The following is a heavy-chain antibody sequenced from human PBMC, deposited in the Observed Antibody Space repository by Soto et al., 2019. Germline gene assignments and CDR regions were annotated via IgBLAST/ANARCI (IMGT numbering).Heavy chain of an antibody. CDR2: SRNKAKSYTT. J-gene: IGHJ4*02. V-gene: IGHV3-72*01. CDR3: VRAARSGTTHFDY. CDR1: GLTFSDHY. Sequence: EVQLVESGGALFQPGGSLRLSCVASGLTFSDHYMDWVRQAPGKGLEWVGRSRNKAKSYTTDYAASVKGRFTISRDDSKSSVYLQMNSLETEDTAVYYCVRAARSGTTHFDYWGQGTLVTVSS. D-gene: IGHD1-7*01.